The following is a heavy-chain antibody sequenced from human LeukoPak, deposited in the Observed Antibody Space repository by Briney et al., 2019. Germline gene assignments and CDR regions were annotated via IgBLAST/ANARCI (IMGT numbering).Heavy chain of an antibody. J-gene: IGHJ4*02. D-gene: IGHD7-27*01. CDR2: ISGSGGST. CDR3: TNGWGNRYFYY. Sequence: PGGSLRLSCAPAGFTFSNYAMSWVRQAPGKGLEWVSSISGSGGSTYYADSVTSPFTLSINNSNNTLSLQVNSLRAEDTAVYYCTNGWGNRYFYYWGQVTLVTFSS. CDR1: GFTFSNYA. V-gene: IGHV3-23*01.